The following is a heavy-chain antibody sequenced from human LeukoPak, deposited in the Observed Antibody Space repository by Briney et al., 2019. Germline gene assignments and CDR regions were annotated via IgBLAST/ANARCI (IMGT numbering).Heavy chain of an antibody. CDR3: ARGKAYDSRLFAAPNWFDP. V-gene: IGHV1-69*04. J-gene: IGHJ5*02. CDR1: GGTFSSYA. Sequence: GASVKVSCKASGGTFSSYAISWVRQAPGQGLEWMGRITPILDAANYSQKFQARLTITADKSTRTAYMELRSLRSDDTGVYYCARGKAYDSRLFAAPNWFDPWGQGTLVTVSS. CDR2: ITPILDAA. D-gene: IGHD3-22*01.